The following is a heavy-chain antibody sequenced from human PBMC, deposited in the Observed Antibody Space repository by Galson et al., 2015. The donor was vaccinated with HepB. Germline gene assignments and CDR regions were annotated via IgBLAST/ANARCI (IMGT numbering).Heavy chain of an antibody. CDR2: FDLEVGDT. CDR1: GYKFGDLS. CDR3: GARRFGKLYFDY. J-gene: IGHJ4*02. Sequence: SVKVSCKVFGYKFGDLSIHWVRQAPGKGLEWMGGFDLEVGDTFYGQSFQGRVTMIGDTSTDTAYMELSSLTYEDTAVYFCGARRFGKLYFDYWGQGTQATVSS. D-gene: IGHD3-10*01. V-gene: IGHV1-24*01.